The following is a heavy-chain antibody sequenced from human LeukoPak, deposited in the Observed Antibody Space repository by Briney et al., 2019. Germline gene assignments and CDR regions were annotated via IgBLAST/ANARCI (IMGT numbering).Heavy chain of an antibody. CDR1: GYTFACYG. CDR2: ISAYNGNT. D-gene: IGHD3-10*01. CDR3: ARGEYYYGSGSKNWFDP. V-gene: IGHV1-18*01. Sequence: ASVKVSCKASGYTFACYGISWVRQAPGQGLEWMGWISAYNGNTNYAQKLQGRVTMTTDTSTSTAYMELRSLRSDDTAVYYCARGEYYYGSGSKNWFDPWGQGTLVTVSS. J-gene: IGHJ5*02.